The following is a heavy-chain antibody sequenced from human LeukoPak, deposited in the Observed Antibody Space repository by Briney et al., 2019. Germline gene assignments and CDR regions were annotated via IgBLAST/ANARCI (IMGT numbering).Heavy chain of an antibody. CDR3: AREACSSTSCYTDY. J-gene: IGHJ4*02. CDR2: IYTSGST. V-gene: IGHV4-4*07. D-gene: IGHD2-2*02. Sequence: PSETLSLTCTVSGGSISSYYWSWIRQPAGKGLEWIGRIYTSGSTNYNPSLKSRATMSVDTSKNQFSLKLSSVTAADTAVYYCAREACSSTSCYTDYWGQGTLVTVSS. CDR1: GGSISSYY.